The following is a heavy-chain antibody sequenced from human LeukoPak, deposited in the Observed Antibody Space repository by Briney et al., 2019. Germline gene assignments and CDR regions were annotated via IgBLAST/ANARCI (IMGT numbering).Heavy chain of an antibody. V-gene: IGHV3-21*01. CDR2: ISSSSSYI. CDR3: AREPSLIYTPGIAARDDDY. D-gene: IGHD6-13*01. CDR1: GFTYSSYS. J-gene: IGHJ4*02. Sequence: GGSLRLSCAASGFTYSSYSMNWVRQAPGKGLEWVSSISSSSSYIYYADSVKGRFTISRDNAKNSLYLQMNSLRAEDTAVYYCAREPSLIYTPGIAARDDDYWGQGTLVTVSS.